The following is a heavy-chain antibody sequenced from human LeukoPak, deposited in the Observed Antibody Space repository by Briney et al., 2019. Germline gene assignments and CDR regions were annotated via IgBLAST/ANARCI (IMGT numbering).Heavy chain of an antibody. J-gene: IGHJ6*03. D-gene: IGHD5-18*01. CDR3: SRYGIRGYSYGSNVYYYYYYMDV. Sequence: GESLKISCKGSGYSFTSYWIGWVRQMPGKGLEWMGIIYPGDSDTRYSPSFQGQVTISADKSISTAYLQWSSLKASDTAMYYFSRYGIRGYSYGSNVYYYYYYMDVWGKGTTVTVSS. V-gene: IGHV5-51*01. CDR2: IYPGDSDT. CDR1: GYSFTSYW.